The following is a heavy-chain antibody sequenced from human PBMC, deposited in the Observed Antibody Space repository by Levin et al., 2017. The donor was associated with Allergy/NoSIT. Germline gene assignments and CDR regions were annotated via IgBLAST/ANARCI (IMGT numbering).Heavy chain of an antibody. CDR2: IFHRGRS. D-gene: IGHD1-7*01. CDR3: ARAGTRGTTAWFDP. J-gene: IGHJ5*02. Sequence: SCAVSGGSISSGGYSWSWIRQSPGKGLEWVGDIFHRGRSTYNPSLKSRVTMSLDTSKNHYYLNLSSVTAADTAVYFCARAGTRGTTAWFDPWGQGTLVTVSS. V-gene: IGHV4-30-2*06. CDR1: GGSISSGGYS.